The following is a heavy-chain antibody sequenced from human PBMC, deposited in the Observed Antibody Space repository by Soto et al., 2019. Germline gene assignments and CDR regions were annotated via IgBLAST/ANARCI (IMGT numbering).Heavy chain of an antibody. CDR2: IYSGGST. D-gene: IGHD1-26*01. CDR1: GFTVSSNY. J-gene: IGHJ6*02. Sequence: PVGSLRLSCAASGFTVSSNYMSWVRQAPGKGLEWVSVIYSGGSTYYADSVKGRFTISRDNSKNTLYLQMNSLRAEDTAVYYCASSPGGELPNYYYYYGMDVWGQGTTVTVSS. V-gene: IGHV3-53*01. CDR3: ASSPGGELPNYYYYYGMDV.